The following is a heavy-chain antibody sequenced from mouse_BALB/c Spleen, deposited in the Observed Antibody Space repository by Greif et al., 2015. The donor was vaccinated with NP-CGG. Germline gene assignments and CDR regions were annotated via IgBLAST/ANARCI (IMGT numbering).Heavy chain of an antibody. CDR3: ARYGNWFAY. CDR1: GFAFSSYD. CDR2: ISSGGGST. J-gene: IGHJ3*01. V-gene: IGHV5-12-1*01. Sequence: EVKLMESGGGLVKPGGSLKLSCAASGFAFSSYDMSWVRQTPEKRLEWVTYISSGGGSTYYPDTVKGRFTISRDNAKNPLYLQMSSLKSEDTAMYYCARYGNWFAYWGQGTLVTVSA. D-gene: IGHD2-1*01.